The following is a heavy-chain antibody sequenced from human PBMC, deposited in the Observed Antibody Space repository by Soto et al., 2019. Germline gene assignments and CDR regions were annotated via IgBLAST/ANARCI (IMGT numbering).Heavy chain of an antibody. CDR1: GCTFSSYS. V-gene: IGHV1-69*02. CDR2: IIPILGIA. Sequence: SVKVSCKSSGCTFSSYSISWVRQAPGQGLEWMGRIIPILGIANYAQKFQGRVTITADKSTSTAYMELSSLRSEDTAVYYCAKGYSSSPNFDYWGQGTLVTVSS. CDR3: AKGYSSSPNFDY. D-gene: IGHD6-6*01. J-gene: IGHJ4*02.